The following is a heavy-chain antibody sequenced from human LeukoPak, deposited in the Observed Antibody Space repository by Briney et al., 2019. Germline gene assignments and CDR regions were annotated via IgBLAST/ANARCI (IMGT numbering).Heavy chain of an antibody. J-gene: IGHJ4*02. CDR1: GFTFSSYS. CDR2: ISSSSSYI. D-gene: IGHD3-22*01. CDR3: ARDVNYYDSSGYTKCFDY. Sequence: GGSLRLSCAASGFTFSSYSMNWVRQAPGKGLEWVSTISSSSSYIYYADSVKGRFTISRDNAKNSLYLQMNSLRAEDTAVYYCARDVNYYDSSGYTKCFDYWGQGTLVTVSS. V-gene: IGHV3-21*01.